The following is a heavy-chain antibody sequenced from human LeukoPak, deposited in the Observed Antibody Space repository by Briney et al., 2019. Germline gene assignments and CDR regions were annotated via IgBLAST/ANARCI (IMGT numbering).Heavy chain of an antibody. J-gene: IGHJ4*02. CDR2: ISGSGGTT. Sequence: PGGSLRLSCAASGLMFSNYAMSWVRQAPGKGLEWVSVISGSGGTTYYADSVKGRFTVSRDNSKNTLYVQMNSLRAEDTAVYYCAKGTYSSSSLWSDCWGQGTLVTVSS. CDR3: AKGTYSSSSLWSDC. D-gene: IGHD6-6*01. V-gene: IGHV3-23*01. CDR1: GLMFSNYA.